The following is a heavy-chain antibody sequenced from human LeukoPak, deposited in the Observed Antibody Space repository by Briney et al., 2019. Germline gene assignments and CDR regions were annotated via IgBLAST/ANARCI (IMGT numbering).Heavy chain of an antibody. CDR3: TRVSGSYFNSNAFDI. CDR2: TYYGSRRYN. V-gene: IGHV6-1*01. D-gene: IGHD1-26*01. J-gene: IGHJ3*02. CDR1: GDSVSSNSAA. Sequence: SQTLSLTCAISGDSVSSNSAARNWIRQSPSRGLEWLGRTYYGSRRYNDYAVSVESRIAINPDTSKNQVSLQLNSVTPEDTAVYYCTRVSGSYFNSNAFDIWGQGTMVTVSS.